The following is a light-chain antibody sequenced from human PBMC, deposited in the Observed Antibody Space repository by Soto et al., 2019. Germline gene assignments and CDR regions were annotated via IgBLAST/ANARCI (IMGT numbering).Light chain of an antibody. CDR2: GAS. Sequence: ETGMTQSATTLAVSPGGRATLXCRASQSVSDALAWYQQRPGQAPRLLIHGASTRANGTPASFSGRGSGTEFTLTISSLQSVDFAVYYGQQYDNWPQTFGQGTKVDIK. CDR1: QSVSDA. V-gene: IGKV3-15*01. J-gene: IGKJ1*01. CDR3: QQYDNWPQT.